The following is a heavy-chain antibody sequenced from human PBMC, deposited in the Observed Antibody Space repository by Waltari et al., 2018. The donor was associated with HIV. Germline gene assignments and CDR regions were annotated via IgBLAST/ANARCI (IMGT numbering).Heavy chain of an antibody. CDR1: GGSFSGYY. Sequence: QVQLQQWGAGLLKPSETLSLTCAVYGGSFSGYYWSWIRQPPGKGLEWIGEINHSGSTNYNPSLKSRVTISVDTSKNQFSLKLSSVTAADTAVYYCAAYSSGWYYSGMDVWGQGTTVTVSS. J-gene: IGHJ6*02. CDR3: AAYSSGWYYSGMDV. V-gene: IGHV4-34*01. D-gene: IGHD6-19*01. CDR2: INHSGST.